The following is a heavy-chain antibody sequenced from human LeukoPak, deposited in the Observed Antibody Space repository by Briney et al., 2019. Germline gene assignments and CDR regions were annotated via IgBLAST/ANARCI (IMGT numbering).Heavy chain of an antibody. V-gene: IGHV3-53*05. CDR1: GFTVSSNY. CDR3: AKGVVGAPEPYFDY. J-gene: IGHJ4*02. CDR2: IYSGGST. Sequence: GGSLRLSCAASGFTVSSNYMSWVRQAPGKGLEWVSVIYSGGSTYYADSVKGRFTISRDNSKNTLYLQMNSLRAEDTAVYYCAKGVVGAPEPYFDYWGQGTLVTVSS. D-gene: IGHD1-26*01.